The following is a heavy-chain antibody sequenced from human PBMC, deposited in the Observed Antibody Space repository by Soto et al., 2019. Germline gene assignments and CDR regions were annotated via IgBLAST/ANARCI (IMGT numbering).Heavy chain of an antibody. D-gene: IGHD3-22*01. CDR1: GFTFSSYG. V-gene: IGHV3-33*01. Sequence: GGSLRLSCAASGFTFSSYGMHWVRQAPGKGLEWVAVIWYDGSNKYYADSVKGRFTISRDNSKNTLYLQMNSLRAEDTAVYYCARDRATYYYDSSGYYYSPKFDPWGQGTLVTVSS. CDR3: ARDRATYYYDSSGYYYSPKFDP. CDR2: IWYDGSNK. J-gene: IGHJ5*02.